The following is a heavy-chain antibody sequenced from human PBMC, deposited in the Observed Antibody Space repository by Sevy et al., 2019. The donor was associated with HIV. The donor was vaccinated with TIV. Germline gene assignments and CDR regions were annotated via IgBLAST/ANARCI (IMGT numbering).Heavy chain of an antibody. D-gene: IGHD3-10*01. CDR1: GFTFSSYW. CDR3: ASSYGSGSYFSPSGFPY. J-gene: IGHJ4*02. V-gene: IGHV3-7*01. Sequence: GGSLRLSCAASGFTFSSYWMSWVRQAPGKGLEWVAIIKQDGSEKYYVDSVKGRFTISRDNAKNSLYLQMNSLRAEDTAVYYCASSYGSGSYFSPSGFPYWGQGTLVTVSS. CDR2: IKQDGSEK.